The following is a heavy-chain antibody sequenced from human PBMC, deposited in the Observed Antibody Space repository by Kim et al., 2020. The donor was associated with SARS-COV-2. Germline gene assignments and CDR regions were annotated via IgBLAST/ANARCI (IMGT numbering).Heavy chain of an antibody. D-gene: IGHD3-22*01. CDR3: ARAWNYYDSSGYYLNY. V-gene: IGHV4-59*13. CDR2: IYYSGST. J-gene: IGHJ4*01. CDR1: GGSTSSYY. Sequence: SETLSLTCTVSGGSTSSYYWSWIRQPPGKGLEWIGYIYYSGSTNYNPSLKSRVTISVDTSKNQFSLKLSSVNAADTAVYYCARAWNYYDSSGYYLNYWG.